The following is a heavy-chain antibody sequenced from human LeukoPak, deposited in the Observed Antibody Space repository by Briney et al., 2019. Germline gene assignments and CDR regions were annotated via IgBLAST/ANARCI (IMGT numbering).Heavy chain of an antibody. Sequence: ASVKVSCKASGYTFTSYGISWVRQAPGQGLEWMGWISAYNGNTNYAQKLQGRVTMTTDTSTSTAYMELRSLRSEDTAVYYCASLYSSSWYSQLNWFDPWGQGTLVTVSS. CDR3: ASLYSSSWYSQLNWFDP. CDR1: GYTFTSYG. CDR2: ISAYNGNT. V-gene: IGHV1-18*01. D-gene: IGHD6-13*01. J-gene: IGHJ5*02.